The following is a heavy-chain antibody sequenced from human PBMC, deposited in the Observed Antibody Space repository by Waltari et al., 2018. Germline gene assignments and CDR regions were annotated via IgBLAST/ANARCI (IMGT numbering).Heavy chain of an antibody. D-gene: IGHD3-3*01. CDR1: GFTFSSYS. Sequence: EVQLVESGGGLVKPGGSLRLSCAASGFTFSSYSMNWVRQAPGKGWGWVSSISRSSSYIYYADSVKGRFTISRDNAKNSLYLQMNSLRAEDTAVYYCARDYDFWSELDYGMDVWGQGTTVTVSS. V-gene: IGHV3-21*01. CDR3: ARDYDFWSELDYGMDV. J-gene: IGHJ6*02. CDR2: ISRSSSYI.